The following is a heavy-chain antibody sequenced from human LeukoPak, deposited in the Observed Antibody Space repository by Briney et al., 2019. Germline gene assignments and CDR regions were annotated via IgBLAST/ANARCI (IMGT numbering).Heavy chain of an antibody. CDR1: GGSISSSSYY. Sequence: SETLSLTCTVSGGSISSSSYYWGWIRRPPGKGLEWIGSIYYSGSTYYNPSLKSRVTISVDTSKNQFSLKLSAVTAADTAVYYCARIDDGTLYPWGQGTLVTVSS. V-gene: IGHV4-39*01. CDR3: ARIDDGTLYP. J-gene: IGHJ5*02. CDR2: IYYSGST. D-gene: IGHD1-1*01.